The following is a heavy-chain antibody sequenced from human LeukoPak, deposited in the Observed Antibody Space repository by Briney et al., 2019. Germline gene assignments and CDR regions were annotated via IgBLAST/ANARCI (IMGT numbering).Heavy chain of an antibody. V-gene: IGHV3-48*03. CDR2: ITVSGSTK. CDR1: GFTFSSFE. CDR3: ARGDGSSGWYLDY. Sequence: GGSLRLSCAVSGFTFSSFEMNWVRQAPGKGLEWVSYITVSGSTKYYADSVEGRFTISRDNAKNSLYLQMNSLRAEDTAVYYCARGDGSSGWYLDYWGQGTLVTVSS. D-gene: IGHD6-19*01. J-gene: IGHJ4*02.